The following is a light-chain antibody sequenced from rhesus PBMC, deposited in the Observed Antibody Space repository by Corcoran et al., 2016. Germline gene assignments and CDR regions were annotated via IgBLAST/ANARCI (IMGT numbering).Light chain of an antibody. CDR3: QEYSSRPRA. J-gene: IGKJ1*01. Sequence: DIQMTQSPSSLSASVGDTVTITCRASQGIRSWLAWYQQKPGKAPKLLIDKASSLQSGSPSRLSCDGSVTDLTLTIISPQSEDFSIYYCQEYSSRPRAFGQGTKVEIK. CDR1: QGIRSW. V-gene: IGKV1-22*01. CDR2: KAS.